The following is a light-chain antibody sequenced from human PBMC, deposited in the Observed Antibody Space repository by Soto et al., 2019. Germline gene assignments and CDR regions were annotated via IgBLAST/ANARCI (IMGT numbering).Light chain of an antibody. Sequence: IVLTQSPATLSLSPGERATLSCRASQSVSSYLAWYQQKPGQAPRLLIYDASNRASGVPVRFSGSGSGTEFTLTISSLQPDDFATYYCQQYNSYSPFTFGPGTKVDIK. V-gene: IGKV3-11*01. CDR2: DAS. CDR3: QQYNSYSPFT. CDR1: QSVSSY. J-gene: IGKJ3*01.